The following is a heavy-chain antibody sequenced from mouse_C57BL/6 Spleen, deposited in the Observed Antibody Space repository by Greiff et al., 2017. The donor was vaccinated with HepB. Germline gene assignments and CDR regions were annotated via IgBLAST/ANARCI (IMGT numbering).Heavy chain of an antibody. Sequence: DVKLVESGGGLVKPGGSLKLSCAASGFTFSSYAMSWVRQTPEKRLEWVATISDGGSYTYYPDNVKGRFTISRDNAKNNLYLQMSHLKSEDTAMYYCARDLGKGYDGYYGAMDYWGQGTSVTVSS. CDR1: GFTFSSYA. CDR2: ISDGGSYT. CDR3: ARDLGKGYDGYYGAMDY. V-gene: IGHV5-4*01. J-gene: IGHJ4*01. D-gene: IGHD2-3*01.